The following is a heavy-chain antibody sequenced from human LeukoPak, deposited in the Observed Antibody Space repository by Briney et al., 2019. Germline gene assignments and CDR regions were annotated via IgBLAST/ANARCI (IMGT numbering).Heavy chain of an antibody. J-gene: IGHJ4*02. Sequence: GGSLRLSCAASGFNFSYYAMHWVRQAPGKGLEWVAPISYDGSDKYYADSVRGRFTISRDDSTNTLSLQMNSLRPDDTAIYYCARDLTRGAPDYFDNWGRGTLVTVSS. CDR2: ISYDGSDK. CDR3: ARDLTRGAPDYFDN. CDR1: GFNFSYYA. D-gene: IGHD3-10*01. V-gene: IGHV3-30-3*01.